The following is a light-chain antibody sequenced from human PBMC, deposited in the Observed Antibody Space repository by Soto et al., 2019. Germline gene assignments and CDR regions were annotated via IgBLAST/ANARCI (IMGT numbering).Light chain of an antibody. Sequence: QSALTQPPSASGSPGQSVTISCTGTSSDVGAYNYVSWYQQHAGNAPKLVIYEVTKRPSGVPDRFSGSKSANTASLTVSGLHAEDEADYYCSSFASSNTWVFGGGTKLTVL. V-gene: IGLV2-8*01. CDR3: SSFASSNTWV. J-gene: IGLJ3*02. CDR2: EVT. CDR1: SSDVGAYNY.